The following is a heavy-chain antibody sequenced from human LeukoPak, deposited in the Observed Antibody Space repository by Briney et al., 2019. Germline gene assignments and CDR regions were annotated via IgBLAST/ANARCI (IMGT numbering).Heavy chain of an antibody. CDR2: IIPIFGTA. D-gene: IGHD4-17*01. V-gene: IGHV1-69*13. J-gene: IGHJ5*02. Sequence: GASVKVSCKASGYTFTSYGISWVQQAPGQGLEWMGGIIPIFGTANYAQKFQGRVTITADESTSTAYMELSSLRSEDTAVYYCARGGDYGDYAWFDPWGQGTLVTVSS. CDR1: GYTFTSYG. CDR3: ARGGDYGDYAWFDP.